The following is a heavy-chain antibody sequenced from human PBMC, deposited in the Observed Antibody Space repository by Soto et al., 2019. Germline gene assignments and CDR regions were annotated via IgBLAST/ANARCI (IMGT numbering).Heavy chain of an antibody. Sequence: GGSVRLSCAASGFTFSSSEMYWVRQAPGKGLEWVSYIHPGGQIIFYADSVKGRFTISRDNAKNSVYLQMNNLRAEDTAVYYCARRGSSWGQGTMVTGSS. CDR1: GFTFSSSE. CDR3: ARRGSS. J-gene: IGHJ3*01. D-gene: IGHD2-2*01. V-gene: IGHV3-48*03. CDR2: IHPGGQII.